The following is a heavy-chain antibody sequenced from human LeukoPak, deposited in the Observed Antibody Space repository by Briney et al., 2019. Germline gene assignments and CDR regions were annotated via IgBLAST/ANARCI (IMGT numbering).Heavy chain of an antibody. CDR2: FDPEDGET. J-gene: IGHJ3*02. D-gene: IGHD3-10*01. Sequence: EASVKVSCKVSGYTLTELSMHWVRQAPGKGLEWMGGFDPEDGETIYAQKFQGRVTMTEDTSTDTAYMELSSLRSEDTAVYYCATGSLWFGDYRRAFDIWGQGTMVTVSS. V-gene: IGHV1-24*01. CDR1: GYTLTELS. CDR3: ATGSLWFGDYRRAFDI.